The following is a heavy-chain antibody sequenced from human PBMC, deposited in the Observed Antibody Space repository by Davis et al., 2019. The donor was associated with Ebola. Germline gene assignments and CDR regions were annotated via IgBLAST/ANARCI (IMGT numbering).Heavy chain of an antibody. Sequence: GESLKISCAASGFTFSSYWMHWVRQAPGKGLVWVSRINSDGSSTSYADSVKGRFTISREDSKNTLYLQMDSLRAEDTAVYYCARGYSTSSGAFDIWGQGTMLIVSS. V-gene: IGHV3-74*01. J-gene: IGHJ3*02. CDR3: ARGYSTSSGAFDI. CDR1: GFTFSSYW. CDR2: INSDGSST. D-gene: IGHD6-6*01.